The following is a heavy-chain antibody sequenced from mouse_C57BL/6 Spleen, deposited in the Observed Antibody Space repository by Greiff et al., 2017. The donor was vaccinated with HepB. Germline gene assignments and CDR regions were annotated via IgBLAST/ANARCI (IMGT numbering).Heavy chain of an antibody. CDR3: SRESRCYDYGSSCVDYYAMDY. CDR2: ISSGSSTI. V-gene: IGHV5-17*01. Sequence: VQLKESGGGLVKPGGSLKLSCAASGFTFSDYGMHWVRQAPEKGLEWVAYISSGSSTIYYADTVKGRFTISRDNAKNTLFLQMTSLRSEDTAMYYCSRESRCYDYGSSCVDYYAMDYWGQGTSVTVSS. CDR1: GFTFSDYG. J-gene: IGHJ4*01. D-gene: IGHD1-1*01.